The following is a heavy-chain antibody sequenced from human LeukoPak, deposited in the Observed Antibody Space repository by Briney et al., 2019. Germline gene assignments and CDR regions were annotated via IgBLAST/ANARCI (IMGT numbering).Heavy chain of an antibody. CDR3: ARLSYGSGSYYPDY. CDR2: IYYSGST. J-gene: IGHJ4*02. Sequence: SETLSLTCTVSGGSISSSSYYWGWIRQPPGKGLEWIGSIYYSGSTYYNPSLKSRVTISVDTSKNQFSLKLSSVTAADTAVYYCARLSYGSGSYYPDYWGQGTLVTVSS. CDR1: GGSISSSSYY. D-gene: IGHD3-10*01. V-gene: IGHV4-39*01.